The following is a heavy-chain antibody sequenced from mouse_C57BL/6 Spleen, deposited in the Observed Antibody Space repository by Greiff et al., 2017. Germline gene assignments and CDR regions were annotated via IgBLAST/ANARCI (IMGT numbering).Heavy chain of an antibody. CDR3: ARRVDLGFAD. V-gene: IGHV1-80*01. D-gene: IGHD1-1*02. Sequence: QVQLQQSGAELVKPGASVKISCNASGYAFSSYWMNWVKQRPGKGLEWIGQIYPGAGDTNYNGKFKGKATLTADKASSTAYMQRSSLTSEDSAVYFCARRVDLGFADWGEGTLVTDSA. CDR1: GYAFSSYW. J-gene: IGHJ3*01. CDR2: IYPGAGDT.